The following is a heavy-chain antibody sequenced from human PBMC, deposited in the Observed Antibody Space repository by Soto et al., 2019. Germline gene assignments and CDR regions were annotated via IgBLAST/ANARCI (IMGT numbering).Heavy chain of an antibody. D-gene: IGHD3-10*01. V-gene: IGHV4-61*08. CDR3: ASSYYGSGSNQAPYYYYGMDV. CDR2: IYYSGST. J-gene: IGHJ6*02. CDR1: GCSISRGGCT. Sequence: AGTLALTCAVSGCSISRGGCTWTWMRQPPGRGLEWIAYIYYSGSTNYHPSLKSRVTISEDTSKNQFSLKLSSVTAADTAVYYCASSYYGSGSNQAPYYYYGMDVWGQGTTVTSP.